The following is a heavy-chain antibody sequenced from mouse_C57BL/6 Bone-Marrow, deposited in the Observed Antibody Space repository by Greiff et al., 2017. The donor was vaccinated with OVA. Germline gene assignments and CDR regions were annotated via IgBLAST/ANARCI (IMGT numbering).Heavy chain of an antibody. CDR3: ARKDTSIKDWYFDV. Sequence: QVKLQQSGAELVRPGASVKLSCKASGFTFTDYYINWVKQRPGQGLEWIARIYPGSGNTYSDEKFKGKVTLSADNSSSTAYMQISSLTSEDSAVYFWARKDTSIKDWYFDVWGTGTTVTVAS. CDR2: IYPGSGNT. D-gene: IGHD2-10*02. V-gene: IGHV1-76*01. CDR1: GFTFTDYY. J-gene: IGHJ1*03.